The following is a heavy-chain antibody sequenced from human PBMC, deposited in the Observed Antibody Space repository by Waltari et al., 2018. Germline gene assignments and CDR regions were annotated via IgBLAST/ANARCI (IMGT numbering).Heavy chain of an antibody. J-gene: IGHJ4*02. Sequence: QVQLQQWGAGLLKPSETLSLTCGVSGGSFSGYYWGWIRQPPGKGLAWIGEVDHGGSAKYHPSRKSRVTMSVDTSSNQFSLKMISVTAADTAVYYCARGNGGYSDWGPGALVAVSS. CDR2: VDHGGSA. D-gene: IGHD1-26*01. CDR1: GGSFSGYY. CDR3: ARGNGGYSD. V-gene: IGHV4-34*02.